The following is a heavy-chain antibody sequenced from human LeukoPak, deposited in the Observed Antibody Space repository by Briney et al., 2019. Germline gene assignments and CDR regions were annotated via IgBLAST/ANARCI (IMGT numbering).Heavy chain of an antibody. Sequence: PGGSLRLSCAASGFTFSSYAMTWVRQAPGKGLEWVSTISAGGAGSTYYADSVKGRFTISRDNSKNTLYLLMNSLRAEDTAVYYCAKARFGWYGDSLGQGTLVTVSS. D-gene: IGHD6-19*01. CDR1: GFTFSSYA. CDR3: AKARFGWYGDS. CDR2: ISAGGAGST. V-gene: IGHV3-23*01. J-gene: IGHJ4*02.